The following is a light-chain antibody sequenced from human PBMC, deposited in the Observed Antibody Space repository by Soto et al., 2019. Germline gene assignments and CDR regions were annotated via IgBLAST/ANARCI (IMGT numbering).Light chain of an antibody. CDR2: DAS. V-gene: IGKV3-20*01. CDR1: QSVSSSY. J-gene: IGKJ2*01. Sequence: EIELTQSPGTLSLSPGERATLSCRASQSVSSSYLAWYQQKPGQAPRLLIYDASSRATGIPDRFRGSGSGTDFTLTINRLEPEDFAVYYCQQYGNSVYTFGQGTKLEFK. CDR3: QQYGNSVYT.